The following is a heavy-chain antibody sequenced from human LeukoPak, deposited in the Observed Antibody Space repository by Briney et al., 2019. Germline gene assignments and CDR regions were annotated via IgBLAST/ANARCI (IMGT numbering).Heavy chain of an antibody. Sequence: GSLRLSCAASGFTFSSYWMSWVRQAPGKGLEWVANIKQDGSEKYYVDSVKGRFTISRDNAKNSLYLQMNSLRAEDTAVYYCASGQPGRYYYYYYMDVWGKGTTVTVSS. CDR2: IKQDGSEK. D-gene: IGHD1-14*01. J-gene: IGHJ6*03. V-gene: IGHV3-7*01. CDR3: ASGQPGRYYYYYYMDV. CDR1: GFTFSSYW.